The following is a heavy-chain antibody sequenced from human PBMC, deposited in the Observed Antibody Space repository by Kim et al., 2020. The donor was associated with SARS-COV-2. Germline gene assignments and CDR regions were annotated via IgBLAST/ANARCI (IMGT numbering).Heavy chain of an antibody. J-gene: IGHJ4*02. D-gene: IGHD3-10*01. V-gene: IGHV4-34*13. Sequence: SLKGRVTISVDTSKNQFSLKLSSVTAADTAVYYCARVGGITMVRGSEFDYWGQGTLVTVSS. CDR3: ARVGGITMVRGSEFDY.